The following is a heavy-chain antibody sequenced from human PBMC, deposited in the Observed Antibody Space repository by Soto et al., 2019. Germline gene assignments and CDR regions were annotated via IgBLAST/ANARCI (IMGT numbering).Heavy chain of an antibody. D-gene: IGHD3-10*01. CDR2: ISSSGSTI. V-gene: IGHV3-48*03. CDR3: ARDRVVLWFGELLYPHGMDV. CDR1: GFTFSSYE. J-gene: IGHJ6*02. Sequence: GGSLRLSCAASGFTFSSYEMNWVRQAPGKGLEWVSYISSSGSTIYYADSVKGRFTVSRDNAKNSLYLQMNSLRAEDTAVYYCARDRVVLWFGELLYPHGMDVWGQGTTVTVSS.